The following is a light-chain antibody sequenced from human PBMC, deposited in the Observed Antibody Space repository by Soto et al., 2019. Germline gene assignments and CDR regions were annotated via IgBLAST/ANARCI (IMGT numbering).Light chain of an antibody. Sequence: EIVLTQSPGTLSLSPAERATLSCRASQSVSNNYLAWYQQKPGQAPRLLIFGASSRAAGIPDRFSGSGSGTDFTLTISRLEPEDFAVYYCQQYAGSPPWTFGQGTKVDIK. CDR2: GAS. CDR3: QQYAGSPPWT. CDR1: QSVSNNY. J-gene: IGKJ1*01. V-gene: IGKV3-20*01.